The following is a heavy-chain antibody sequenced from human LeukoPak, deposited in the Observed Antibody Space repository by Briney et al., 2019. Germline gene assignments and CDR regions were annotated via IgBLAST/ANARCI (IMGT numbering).Heavy chain of an antibody. J-gene: IGHJ4*02. CDR3: ARGEDFERYYLAY. Sequence: PSETLSLTCTVSGGSITSYYWTWIRQPPGKGLEWIGYIYYTGTTNYNPLFESRATISVDTSKNQFSLKLTSVTAADTAVYFCARGEDFERYYLAYWGQGTLVTISS. CDR2: IYYTGTT. D-gene: IGHD3-9*01. CDR1: GGSITSYY. V-gene: IGHV4-59*01.